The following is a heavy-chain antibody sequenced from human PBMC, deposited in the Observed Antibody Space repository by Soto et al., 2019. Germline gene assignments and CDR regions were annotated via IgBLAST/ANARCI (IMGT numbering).Heavy chain of an antibody. J-gene: IGHJ4*02. Sequence: EVQLVDSGGGLVQPGGSLTLSCAASGFTFSNYWMNWVRQAPGKGLEWVARGRHGGSDKSYVDSVKGRFTISRDDARESLFLQMSRNSVEENVLSFCVRDAYKSFTARGQGSLVIVSS. CDR3: VRDAYKSFTA. V-gene: IGHV3-7*05. D-gene: IGHD3-16*01. CDR1: GFTFSNYW. CDR2: GRHGGSDK.